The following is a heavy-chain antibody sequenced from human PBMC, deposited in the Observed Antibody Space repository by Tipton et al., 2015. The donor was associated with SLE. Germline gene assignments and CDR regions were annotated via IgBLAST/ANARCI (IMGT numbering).Heavy chain of an antibody. D-gene: IGHD3-16*01. V-gene: IGHV4-34*01. CDR2: INHSGNT. J-gene: IGHJ4*02. Sequence: TLSLTCAVYGGSFRGYYWSWIRQPPGKGLEWIGEINHSGNTNYNPSLKSRVTISLDTSKNQFSLKLSSVTAADTAVYYCARHGYGGYWGRGTLVTVSS. CDR1: GGSFRGYY. CDR3: ARHGYGGY.